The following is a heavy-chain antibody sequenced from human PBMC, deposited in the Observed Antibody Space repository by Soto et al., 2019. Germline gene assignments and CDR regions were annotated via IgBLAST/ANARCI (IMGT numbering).Heavy chain of an antibody. CDR3: ARERERCYFDY. D-gene: IGHD2-8*01. CDR1: GGSISSYY. J-gene: IGHJ4*02. V-gene: IGHV4-59*01. Sequence: QVQLQESGPGLVKPSETLSRTCTVSGGSISSYYWSWIRQPPGKGLSWIGYIYYSGCTNYNPSLTSRVTISVDTSKSQFSLKLSSVTAADTAVYYCARERERCYFDYWGQGTLVTVSS. CDR2: IYYSGCT.